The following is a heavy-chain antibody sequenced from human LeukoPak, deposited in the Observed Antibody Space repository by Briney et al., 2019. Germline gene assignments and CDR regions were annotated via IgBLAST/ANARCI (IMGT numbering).Heavy chain of an antibody. J-gene: IGHJ4*02. D-gene: IGHD6-13*01. CDR1: GFTFGNYA. Sequence: QSGGSLRLSCVASGFTFGNYAMSWVRQAPGRGLEWVSSVDGGGGGTYYADSVKGRFTISRDNSKDTLYLQMNGLRAEDTAVYFCAKQSAGSAAWYSLHYDFWGQGTLVTVSS. CDR2: VDGGGGGT. V-gene: IGHV3-23*01. CDR3: AKQSAGSAAWYSLHYDF.